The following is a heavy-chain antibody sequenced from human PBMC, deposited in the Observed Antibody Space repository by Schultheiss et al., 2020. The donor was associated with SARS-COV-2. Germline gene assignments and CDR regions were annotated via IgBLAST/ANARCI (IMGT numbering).Heavy chain of an antibody. J-gene: IGHJ4*02. CDR1: GFTFNTYW. D-gene: IGHD3/OR15-3a*01. CDR2: INIDGSDT. CDR3: ARLILSGKNHDY. Sequence: GGSLRLSCAASGFTFNTYWMHWVRQAPGKGLEWVSRINIDGSDTTYADPVKGRFTISKDNAKNTLYLQMNSLRAEDTAVYYCARLILSGKNHDYWGQGTLVTVSS. V-gene: IGHV3-74*03.